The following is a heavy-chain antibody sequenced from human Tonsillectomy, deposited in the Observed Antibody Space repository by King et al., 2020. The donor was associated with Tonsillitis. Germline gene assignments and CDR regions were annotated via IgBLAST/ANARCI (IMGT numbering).Heavy chain of an antibody. CDR3: ARVAHDYYDFWRFDY. J-gene: IGHJ4*02. CDR2: IYSGGST. CDR1: GFTVSSNY. Sequence: VQLVESGGGLIQPGGSLRLSCAVSGFTVSSNYMNWVRQAPGKGLEWVSLIYSGGSTDYADSLRGRFTISRDNSKNTLYLQMNSLRAEDTAVYYCARVAHDYYDFWRFDYWGQGTLVTVSS. D-gene: IGHD3-3*01. V-gene: IGHV3-53*01.